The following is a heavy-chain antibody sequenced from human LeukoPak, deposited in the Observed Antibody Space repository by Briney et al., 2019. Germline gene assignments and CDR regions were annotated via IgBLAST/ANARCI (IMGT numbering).Heavy chain of an antibody. D-gene: IGHD2-2*01. J-gene: IGHJ4*02. CDR3: ARHAAFAEYQSHLTHFDY. V-gene: IGHV4-59*08. CDR1: GGSISSYY. CDR2: IYHSGST. Sequence: PSETLSLTCTVSGGSISSYYWSWIRQPPGKRLEWIGYIYHSGSTNYNSSLKSRVTISVDTSKNQFSLKLSSVTATDTAVYYCARHAAFAEYQSHLTHFDYWGQGTLVTVSS.